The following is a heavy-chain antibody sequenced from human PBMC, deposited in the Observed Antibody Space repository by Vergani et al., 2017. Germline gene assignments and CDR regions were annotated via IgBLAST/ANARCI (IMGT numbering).Heavy chain of an antibody. D-gene: IGHD3-9*01. Sequence: QVQVVQSGAEVKKSGASVKVLCKTSGYTFSNYYMHWVRQAPGQGLEWMGIINPSGGNTNYAQKFQGRVTMTRDTSTSTVYMELSSLRSENTAIYYCAGGDYGILTGYRYWGQGTLVTVSA. CDR3: AGGDYGILTGYRY. CDR2: INPSGGNT. V-gene: IGHV1-46*03. J-gene: IGHJ4*02. CDR1: GYTFSNYY.